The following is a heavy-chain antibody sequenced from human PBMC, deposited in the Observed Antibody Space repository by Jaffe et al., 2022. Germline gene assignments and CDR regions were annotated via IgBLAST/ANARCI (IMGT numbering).Heavy chain of an antibody. Sequence: EVQLVQSGAEVKKPGESLKISCKGSGYSFTSYWIGWVRQMPGKGLEWMGIIYPGDSDTRYSPSFQGQVTISADKSISTAYLQWSSLKASDTAMYYCARQLRDTAMPRGYYYYMDVWGKGTTVTVSS. CDR2: IYPGDSDT. D-gene: IGHD5-18*01. V-gene: IGHV5-51*01. J-gene: IGHJ6*03. CDR3: ARQLRDTAMPRGYYYYMDV. CDR1: GYSFTSYW.